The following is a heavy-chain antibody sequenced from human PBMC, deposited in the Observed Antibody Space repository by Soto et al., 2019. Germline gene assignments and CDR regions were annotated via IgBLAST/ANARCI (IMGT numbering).Heavy chain of an antibody. V-gene: IGHV4-39*01. CDR1: GASISVHSYY. J-gene: IGHJ5*02. CDR2: SYYSGTT. CDR3: TRRYNWNDNYFDT. D-gene: IGHD1-20*01. Sequence: SETLSLTCTVSGASISVHSYYWTWIRQPPGKGLEWIGSSYYSGTTYFNPSLKSRATISVDTSKNQFSLRLTSVTAADTAIYYCTRRYNWNDNYFDTWGPGALVTVSS.